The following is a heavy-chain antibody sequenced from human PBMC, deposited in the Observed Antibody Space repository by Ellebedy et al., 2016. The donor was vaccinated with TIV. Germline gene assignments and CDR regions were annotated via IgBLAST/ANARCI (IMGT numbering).Heavy chain of an antibody. J-gene: IGHJ5*02. Sequence: AASVKVSCKASGYTFTTFAIHWVRQAPGQSLEWMGWINVADANTKYSQKFQGRVTFTRDTSANTAYMHLSSLTSEDSAVYYCARHPLGHCSCGSCSNNWFDPWGQGTLVTVSS. V-gene: IGHV1-3*01. CDR2: INVADANT. CDR1: GYTFTTFA. D-gene: IGHD2-15*01. CDR3: ARHPLGHCSCGSCSNNWFDP.